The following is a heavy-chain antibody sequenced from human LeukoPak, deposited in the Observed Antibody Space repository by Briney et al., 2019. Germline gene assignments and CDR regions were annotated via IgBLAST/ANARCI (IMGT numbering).Heavy chain of an antibody. J-gene: IGHJ3*02. CDR2: INHSGST. D-gene: IGHD3-9*01. Sequence: PSETLSLTCAVYGGSFSGYYWSWIRQPPGKGLEWIGEINHSGSTNYNPSLKSRVTISVDTSKHQFSLKLSSVTAADTAVYYCARPRILTGYYGDDAFDIWGQGTMVTVSS. CDR1: GGSFSGYY. CDR3: ARPRILTGYYGDDAFDI. V-gene: IGHV4-34*01.